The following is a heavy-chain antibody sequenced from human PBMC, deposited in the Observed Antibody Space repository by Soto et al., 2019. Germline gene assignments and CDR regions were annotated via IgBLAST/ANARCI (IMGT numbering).Heavy chain of an antibody. Sequence: GGSLRLSCAASGFTFSSYGMHWVRQAPGKGLEWVAVIWYDGSNKYYADSVKGRFTISRDNSKNTLYLQMNSLRAEDTAVYYCARDGYCTNGVCPDYWGQGTLVTVSS. J-gene: IGHJ4*02. CDR2: IWYDGSNK. D-gene: IGHD2-8*01. CDR3: ARDGYCTNGVCPDY. V-gene: IGHV3-33*01. CDR1: GFTFSSYG.